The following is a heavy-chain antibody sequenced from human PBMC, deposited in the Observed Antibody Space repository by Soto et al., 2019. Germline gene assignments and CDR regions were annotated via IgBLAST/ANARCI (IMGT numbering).Heavy chain of an antibody. Sequence: WETLSLTCTVSGGSISTYYWSWIRQSPGKGLEWIGYISYSGSTNYNPSLKSRITISVDTSKNQFSLKLNSVTAADTAVYYCARDQLSSGLYVWFDPWGQGTLVTVSS. CDR3: ARDQLSSGLYVWFDP. J-gene: IGHJ5*02. V-gene: IGHV4-59*01. D-gene: IGHD6-25*01. CDR2: ISYSGST. CDR1: GGSISTYY.